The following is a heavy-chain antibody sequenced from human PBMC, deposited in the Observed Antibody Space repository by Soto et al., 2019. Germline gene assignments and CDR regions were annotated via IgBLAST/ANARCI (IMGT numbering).Heavy chain of an antibody. CDR1: WDSVSSNSAA. Sequence: SQTLSLTCAISWDSVSSNSAAWNWSRQSPSRGLEWLGRTYYRSKWYNDYALSVKSRITVNPDPSKNQRSLQLNSVTPEDTAVYYCARDPYSSGASDIWGQGTMVTVSS. CDR2: TYYRSKWYN. D-gene: IGHD6-19*01. V-gene: IGHV6-1*01. J-gene: IGHJ3*02. CDR3: ARDPYSSGASDI.